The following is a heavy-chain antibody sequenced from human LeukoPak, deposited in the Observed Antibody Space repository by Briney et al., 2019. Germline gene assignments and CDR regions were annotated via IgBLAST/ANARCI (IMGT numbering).Heavy chain of an antibody. J-gene: IGHJ5*02. D-gene: IGHD2-2*01. CDR2: ISRSSSTI. Sequence: GSLRLSCAASGFTFSSYSMNWVRQAPGKGLEWVSYISRSSSTIYYADSVKGRFTISRDNAKNSLYLQMNSLRAEDTAVYYYARDALPAAALTAWFDPWGQGTLVTVSS. CDR3: ARDALPAAALTAWFDP. V-gene: IGHV3-48*01. CDR1: GFTFSSYS.